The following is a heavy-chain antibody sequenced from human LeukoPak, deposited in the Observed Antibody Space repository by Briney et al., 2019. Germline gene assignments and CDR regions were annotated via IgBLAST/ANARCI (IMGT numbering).Heavy chain of an antibody. CDR2: IYHSGST. CDR1: GGSISSSNW. V-gene: IGHV4-4*02. Sequence: SGTLSLTCAVSGGSISSSNWWSWVRQPPGKGLEWIGEIYHSGSTNYNPSLKSRVTISVDTSKNQFSLKLSSVTAADTAVYYCARDSLERRRRWFDPWGQGTLVTVSS. J-gene: IGHJ5*02. D-gene: IGHD1-1*01. CDR3: ARDSLERRRRWFDP.